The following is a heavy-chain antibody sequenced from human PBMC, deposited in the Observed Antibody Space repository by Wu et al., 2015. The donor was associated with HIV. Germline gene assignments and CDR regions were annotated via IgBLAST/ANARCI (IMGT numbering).Heavy chain of an antibody. CDR2: ITTHNGYT. Sequence: QVQLVQSGGDVKKSGASVKVSCKASGYTFITHAITWVRQAPGQRPEWMGWITTHNGYTKYAQKFQDRLSLTTDTSATTAYMELRSLRSDDTAVYYCARVFEDSSGYYSWFDPSGPREPRSPSPQ. D-gene: IGHD3-22*01. V-gene: IGHV1-18*01. J-gene: IGHJ5*02. CDR1: GYTFITHA. CDR3: ARVFEDSSGYYSWFDP.